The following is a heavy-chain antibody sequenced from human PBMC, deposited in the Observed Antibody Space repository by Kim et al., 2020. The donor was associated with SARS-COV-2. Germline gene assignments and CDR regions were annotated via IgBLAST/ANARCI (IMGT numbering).Heavy chain of an antibody. CDR1: GGSISSSSYY. CDR2: IYYSGST. D-gene: IGHD6-19*01. J-gene: IGHJ4*02. V-gene: IGHV4-39*07. Sequence: SETLSLTCTVSGGSISSSSYYWGWIRQPPGKGLEWIGSIYYSGSTYYNPSLKSRVTISVDTSKNQFSLKLSSVTAADTAVYYCARDIDQWLGGDYWGQGTLVTVSS. CDR3: ARDIDQWLGGDY.